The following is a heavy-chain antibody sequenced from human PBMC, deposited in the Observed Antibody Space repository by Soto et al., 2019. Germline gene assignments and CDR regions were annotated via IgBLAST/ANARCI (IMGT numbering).Heavy chain of an antibody. J-gene: IGHJ4*02. D-gene: IGHD5-12*01. Sequence: GGSLRLSCAASGFTFSSYAMSWVRQAPGKGLEWVSAISGSGGSTYYADSVKGRFTIYRDNSKNTLYLQMNSLRAEDTAVYYCAKDRGYSGYAGICYDYWGQGTLVTVSS. CDR2: ISGSGGST. CDR1: GFTFSSYA. V-gene: IGHV3-23*01. CDR3: AKDRGYSGYAGICYDY.